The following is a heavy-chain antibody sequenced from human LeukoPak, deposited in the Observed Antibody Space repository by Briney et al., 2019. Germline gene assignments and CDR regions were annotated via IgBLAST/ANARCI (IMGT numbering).Heavy chain of an antibody. CDR2: FDPEDGET. CDR1: GYTLTELS. CDR3: ATGKSIVADYYYYGMDV. D-gene: IGHD3-22*01. V-gene: IGHV1-24*01. Sequence: ASEKVSCKVSGYTLTELSMHWVRQAPGKGLEWMGGFDPEDGETIYAQKFQGRVTMTEDTSTDTAYMELSSLRSEDTAVYYCATGKSIVADYYYYGMDVWGQGTTVTVSS. J-gene: IGHJ6*02.